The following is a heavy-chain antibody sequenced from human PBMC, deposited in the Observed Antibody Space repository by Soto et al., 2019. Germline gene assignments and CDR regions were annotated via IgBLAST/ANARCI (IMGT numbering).Heavy chain of an antibody. D-gene: IGHD4-4*01. CDR3: ASRRTTVTSFRYYYGMDV. CDR2: IIPIFGTA. J-gene: IGHJ6*02. Sequence: ASVKGSWKGSGGTFSSYAISWVRQAPGQGLEWMGGIIPIFGTANYAQKFQGRVTITADESTSTAYMELSSLRSEDTAVYYCASRRTTVTSFRYYYGMDVWGQGTTVTVSS. CDR1: GGTFSSYA. V-gene: IGHV1-69*13.